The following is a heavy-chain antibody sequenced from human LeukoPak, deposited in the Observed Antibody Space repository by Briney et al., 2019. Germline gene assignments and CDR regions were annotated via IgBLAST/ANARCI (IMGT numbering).Heavy chain of an antibody. CDR1: GFSLSTSGMC. CDR3: ARIGTTVTSLGY. D-gene: IGHD4-17*01. CDR2: IDWDDDK. Sequence: SGPTLVNPTQTLTLTCTFSGFSLSTSGMCVSWIRQPPGKALEWLARIDWDDDKYYSTSMKTRLTISKDTSKNQVVLTMTNMDPVDTATYYCARIGTTVTSLGYWGQGSLVTVSS. J-gene: IGHJ4*02. V-gene: IGHV2-70*11.